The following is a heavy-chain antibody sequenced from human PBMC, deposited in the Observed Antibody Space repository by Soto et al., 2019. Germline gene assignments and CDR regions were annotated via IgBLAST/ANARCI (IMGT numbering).Heavy chain of an antibody. J-gene: IGHJ3*02. CDR2: ISGSGGST. CDR3: AKAPVGDHAFDI. V-gene: IGHV3-23*01. D-gene: IGHD3-16*01. CDR1: GFTFSSYA. Sequence: GGSLRLSCAASGFTFSSYAMSWVRQAPGKGLEWVSAISGSGGSTYYADSVKGRFTISRDNSKNTLYLQMNSPRAEDTAVYYCAKAPVGDHAFDIWGQGTMVTVSS.